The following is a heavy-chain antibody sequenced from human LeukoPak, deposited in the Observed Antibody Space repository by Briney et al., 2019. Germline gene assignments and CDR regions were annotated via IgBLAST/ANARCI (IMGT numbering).Heavy chain of an antibody. D-gene: IGHD6-25*01. CDR3: AKERTSYSSGWYFEH. CDR2: VSYDGGTT. CDR1: GFTFSNYG. Sequence: GGSLRLSCAASGFTFSNYGMQWVRQAPGKGLEWVAVVSYDGGTTFYADSVKGRFTISRDNSKNTLDLQMLSLRVEDTAVYYCAKERTSYSSGWYFEHWGQGTLVTVSS. V-gene: IGHV3-30*18. J-gene: IGHJ1*01.